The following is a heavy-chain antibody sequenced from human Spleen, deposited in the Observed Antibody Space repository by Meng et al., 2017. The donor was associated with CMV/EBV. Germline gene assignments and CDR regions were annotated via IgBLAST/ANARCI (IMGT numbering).Heavy chain of an antibody. J-gene: IGHJ4*02. Sequence: LSGADSGFPFSSYWMSWVRQAPGKGLEWVANIKQDGSEKYCVDAVKGRFTISRDNAKNSLYLQMNSLRAEDTAVYYCARFMRYFDYWGQGTLVTVSS. CDR1: GFPFSSYW. CDR3: ARFMRYFDY. CDR2: IKQDGSEK. V-gene: IGHV3-7*01.